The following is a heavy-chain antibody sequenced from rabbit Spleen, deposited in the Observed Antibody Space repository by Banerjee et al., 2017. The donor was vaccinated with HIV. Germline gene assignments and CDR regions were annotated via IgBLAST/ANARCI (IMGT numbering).Heavy chain of an antibody. CDR3: ASAYSDVYFDL. J-gene: IGHJ4*01. CDR1: GFSFSGSHY. CDR2: IYAGSSGTT. D-gene: IGHD6-1*01. V-gene: IGHV1S40*01. Sequence: QSLEESGGDLVKPGASLTLTCTASGFSFSGSHYMCWVRQAPGKGLEWIACIYAGSSGTTYYASWAKGRFTISKASSTTVTLQMTSLTAADTATYFCASAYSDVYFDLWGQGTLVTVS.